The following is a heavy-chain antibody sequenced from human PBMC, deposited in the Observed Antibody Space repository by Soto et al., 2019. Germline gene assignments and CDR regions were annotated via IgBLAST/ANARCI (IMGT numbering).Heavy chain of an antibody. CDR2: ISSSSSYI. D-gene: IGHD3-10*01. J-gene: IGHJ6*02. CDR1: GFSFSSYS. CDR3: ARARGVRGVRGGQNYYGMDV. V-gene: IGHV3-21*01. Sequence: GGSLRLSCAASGFSFSSYSMNWVRQAPGKGLEWVSSISSSSSYIYYADSVKGRFTISRDNAKNSLYLQMNSPRAEDTAVYYCARARGVRGVRGGQNYYGMDVWGQGTTVTGSS.